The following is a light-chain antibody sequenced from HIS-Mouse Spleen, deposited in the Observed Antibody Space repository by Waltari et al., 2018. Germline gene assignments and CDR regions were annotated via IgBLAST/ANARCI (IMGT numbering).Light chain of an antibody. J-gene: IGKJ4*01. CDR2: AAS. CDR3: QKYNSAPRLT. V-gene: IGKV1-27*01. Sequence: DIQMTQSPSSLSASVGDRVTITCRASQGISNYLAWYQQQPGKVPKLLIYAASTFQSGVPSRFIGSGSGTDFTLTISSLQPEDVATYYCQKYNSAPRLTFGGGTKVEIK. CDR1: QGISNY.